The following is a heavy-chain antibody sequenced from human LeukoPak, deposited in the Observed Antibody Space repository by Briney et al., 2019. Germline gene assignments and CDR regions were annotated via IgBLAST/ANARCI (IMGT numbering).Heavy chain of an antibody. V-gene: IGHV1-18*01. D-gene: IGHD2-15*01. Sequence: GASVKVSCKASGYTFTSYGLSWVRQAPGQGLEWMGWISAYNGNTNYAQKLQGRVTMTTDTSTSTAYMELRSLRSDDTAVYYCARTKVVAARSLGYYYYMDVWGKGTTVTVSS. CDR1: GYTFTSYG. CDR3: ARTKVVAARSLGYYYYMDV. CDR2: ISAYNGNT. J-gene: IGHJ6*03.